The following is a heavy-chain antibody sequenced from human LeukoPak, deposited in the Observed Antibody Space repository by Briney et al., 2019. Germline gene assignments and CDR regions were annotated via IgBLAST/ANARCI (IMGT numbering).Heavy chain of an antibody. J-gene: IGHJ5*02. Sequence: SETLSLTCTVSGGSISSSSYYWGWIRQPPGKGLEWIGSIYYSGSTYYNPSLKSRVTISVDTSKNQFSLKLSSVTAADTAVYYCARAGAWQIDPWGQGTLVTVSS. V-gene: IGHV4-39*01. CDR1: GGSISSSSYY. CDR3: ARAGAWQIDP. D-gene: IGHD3-10*01. CDR2: IYYSGST.